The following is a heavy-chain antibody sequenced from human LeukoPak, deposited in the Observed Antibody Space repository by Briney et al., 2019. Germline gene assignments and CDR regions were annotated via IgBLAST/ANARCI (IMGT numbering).Heavy chain of an antibody. CDR1: GFTFSSYA. CDR3: AREGGRDTYDAFDI. J-gene: IGHJ3*02. D-gene: IGHD3-16*01. CDR2: ISYDGSNK. V-gene: IGHV3-30*01. Sequence: GGSLRLSCAASGFTFSSYAMHWVRQAPGKGLEWVAVISYDGSNKYYADSVKGRFTVSRDNSKNTLYLQMNSLRAEDTAVYYCAREGGRDTYDAFDIWGQGTMVTASS.